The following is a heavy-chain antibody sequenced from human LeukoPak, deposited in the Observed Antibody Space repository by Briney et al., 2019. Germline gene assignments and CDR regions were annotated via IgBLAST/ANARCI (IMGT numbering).Heavy chain of an antibody. CDR1: GGSISSYY. CDR2: IYTSGST. D-gene: IGHD2-2*01. CDR3: ARGVPAAIPSKRIFWFDP. V-gene: IGHV4-4*07. J-gene: IGHJ5*02. Sequence: SETLSLTYTVSGGSISSYYWSWIRQPAGKGLEWIGRIYTSGSTNYNPSLKSRVTISVDTSKNQFSLKLSSVTAADTAVYYCARGVPAAIPSKRIFWFDPWGQGTLVTVSS.